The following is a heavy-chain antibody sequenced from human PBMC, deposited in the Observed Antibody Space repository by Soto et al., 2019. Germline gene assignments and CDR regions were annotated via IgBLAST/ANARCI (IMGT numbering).Heavy chain of an antibody. Sequence: SETLSLTCAVYGGSFSGYYWSWIRQPPGKGLEWIGEINHSGSTNYNPSLKSRVTISVDTSKNQFSLKLSSVTAADTAVYYCARGYCSGGSCHNPYLDYWGQGTLVTVSS. CDR3: ARGYCSGGSCHNPYLDY. V-gene: IGHV4-34*01. D-gene: IGHD2-15*01. CDR1: GGSFSGYY. J-gene: IGHJ4*02. CDR2: INHSGST.